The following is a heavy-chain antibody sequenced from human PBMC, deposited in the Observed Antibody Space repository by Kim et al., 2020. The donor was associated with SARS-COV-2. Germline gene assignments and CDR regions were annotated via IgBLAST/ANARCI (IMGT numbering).Heavy chain of an antibody. D-gene: IGHD4-17*01. CDR2: ISAYNGNT. CDR1: GYTFTSYG. V-gene: IGHV1-18*01. CDR3: ARDPPSLYGDILFDY. J-gene: IGHJ4*02. Sequence: ASVKVSCKASGYTFTSYGISWVRQAPGQGLEWMGWISAYNGNTNYAQKLQGRVTMTTDTSTSTAYMELRSLRSDDTAVYYCARDPPSLYGDILFDYWGQGTLVTVSS.